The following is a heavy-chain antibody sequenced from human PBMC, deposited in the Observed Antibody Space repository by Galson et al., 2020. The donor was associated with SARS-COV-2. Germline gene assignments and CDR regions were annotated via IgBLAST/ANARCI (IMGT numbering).Heavy chain of an antibody. J-gene: IGHJ3*01. Sequence: ETSETLSLTCTVSGGSISSYYWSWIRQPPGKGLEWIGYIYYSGSTNYNPSLKSRVTISVDTSKNQFSLKLSSVTAADTAGYYCARYLQQQLVRGVVFDVWGQGTMVTVSS. V-gene: IGHV4-59*01. CDR1: GGSISSYY. CDR2: IYYSGST. CDR3: ARYLQQQLVRGVVFDV. D-gene: IGHD6-13*01.